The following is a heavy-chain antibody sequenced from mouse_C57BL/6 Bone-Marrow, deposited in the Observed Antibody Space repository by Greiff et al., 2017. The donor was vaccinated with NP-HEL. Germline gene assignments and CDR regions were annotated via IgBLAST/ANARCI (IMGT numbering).Heavy chain of an antibody. CDR2: IHPNSGST. J-gene: IGHJ2*01. CDR1: GYTFTSYW. CDR3: ARTGYGSIDFDY. Sequence: QVQLQQPGAELVKPGASVKLSCKASGYTFTSYWMHWVKQRPGQGLEWIGMIHPNSGSTNYNEKFKSKATLTVDKSSSTAYMQLSSLTSEDSAVYYCARTGYGSIDFDYWGQGTTLTVSS. D-gene: IGHD1-1*01. V-gene: IGHV1-64*01.